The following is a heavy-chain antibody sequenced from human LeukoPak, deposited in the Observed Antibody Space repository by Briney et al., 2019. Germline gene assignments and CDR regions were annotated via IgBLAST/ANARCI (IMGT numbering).Heavy chain of an antibody. D-gene: IGHD2-15*01. J-gene: IGHJ6*02. CDR1: GGSFSGYY. CDR2: INHSGST. CDR3: ARGRRNYCSGGSCYSAGYYYGMDV. Sequence: PSETLSLTCAVYGGSFSGYYWSWIRQPPGKGLEWIGEINHSGSTNYNPSLKSRVTISVDTSKNQFSPKLSSVTAADTAVYYCARGRRNYCSGGSCYSAGYYYGMDVWGQGTTVTVSS. V-gene: IGHV4-34*01.